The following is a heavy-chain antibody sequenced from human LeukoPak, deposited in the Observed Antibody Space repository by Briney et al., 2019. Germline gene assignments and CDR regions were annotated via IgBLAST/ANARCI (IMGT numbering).Heavy chain of an antibody. J-gene: IGHJ4*02. CDR3: ARGPGMATVERYFDY. CDR2: LNWNSRTI. D-gene: IGHD5-24*01. CDR1: GFTFGDCA. V-gene: IGHV3-9*01. Sequence: GRSLRLSCTASGFTFGDCAMHWVRQAPGKGLEWVSGLNWNSRTIDYADSVNGRFAISRDNAKNTLYLQMNSLRAEDTALYYCARGPGMATVERYFDYWGQDTVVTVSS.